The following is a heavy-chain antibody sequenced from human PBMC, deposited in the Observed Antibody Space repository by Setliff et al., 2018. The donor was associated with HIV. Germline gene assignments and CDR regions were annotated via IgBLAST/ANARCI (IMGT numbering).Heavy chain of an antibody. D-gene: IGHD3-10*01. CDR3: TGDYNSGSHRFDY. V-gene: IGHV4-4*08. J-gene: IGHJ4*02. Sequence: PSETLSLTCTVSGGSISSYHWSWIRQSPGKGLEWIGYIYPIGSPDYPSGNTVYNPSFRSRVTLSLDTSKNQFSLKLTSVTAADAAVYYCTGDYNSGSHRFDYWGQGTPVTVSS. CDR2: IYPIGSPDYPSGNT. CDR1: GGSISSYH.